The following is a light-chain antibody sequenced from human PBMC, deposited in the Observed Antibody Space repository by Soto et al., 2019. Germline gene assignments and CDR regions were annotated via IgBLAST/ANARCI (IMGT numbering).Light chain of an antibody. CDR3: QEYNPYSRWT. CDR1: QSITGW. J-gene: IGKJ1*01. CDR2: KAS. Sequence: DIQMTQSPPTLSASVGDRVTISCRASQSITGWLAWFQQKPGKAPKLLISKASKLESGVPSRFRGSGSGTDFTITISDLQPGELASYDCQEYNPYSRWTLGQGTKVDIK. V-gene: IGKV1-5*03.